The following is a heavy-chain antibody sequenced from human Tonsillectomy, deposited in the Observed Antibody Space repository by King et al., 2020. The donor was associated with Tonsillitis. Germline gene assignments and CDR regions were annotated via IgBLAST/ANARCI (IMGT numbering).Heavy chain of an antibody. D-gene: IGHD6-19*01. CDR1: GGSFSGYY. J-gene: IGHJ5*02. CDR3: ARGKGGIAVAGTIRWFDP. V-gene: IGHV4-34*01. Sequence: VQLQQWGAGLLKPSETLSLTCAVYGGSFSGYYWSWLRQPPGKGLEWIGEINHSGSTNYNPSLKSRVTISVDTSKNQFSLKLSSVTAADTAVYYCARGKGGIAVAGTIRWFDPWGQGTLVTVSS. CDR2: INHSGST.